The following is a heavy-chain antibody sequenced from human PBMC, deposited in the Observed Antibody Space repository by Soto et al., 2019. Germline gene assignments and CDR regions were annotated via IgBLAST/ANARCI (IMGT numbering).Heavy chain of an antibody. CDR2: ISAYNGDT. D-gene: IGHD1-1*01. V-gene: IGHV1-18*01. CDR3: AASLHTGSFDAFDI. CDR1: GYTFTNYG. J-gene: IGHJ3*02. Sequence: ASVKVSCKASGYTFTNYGITWVRQAPGQGLEWMGWISAYNGDTHYTQRLQGRVTMTTDTSTSTAYMELRGLRSDDTAVYYCAASLHTGSFDAFDIWGQGTMVTVSS.